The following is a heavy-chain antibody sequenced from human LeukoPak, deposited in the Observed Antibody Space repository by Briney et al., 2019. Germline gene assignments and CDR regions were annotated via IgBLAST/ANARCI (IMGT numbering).Heavy chain of an antibody. CDR3: AKPXXXYFDF. Sequence: GGSLRLSCVVSGFTFSNYGMHWVRQAPGKGLEWVALTTYDGSTKYYADSVKGRFTISKDNSRNTLYLQMNSLKVEDTAIYYCAKPXXXYFDFWGQGTLVTVSS. J-gene: IGHJ4*02. CDR2: TTYDGSTK. V-gene: IGHV3-30*18. CDR1: GFTFSNYG.